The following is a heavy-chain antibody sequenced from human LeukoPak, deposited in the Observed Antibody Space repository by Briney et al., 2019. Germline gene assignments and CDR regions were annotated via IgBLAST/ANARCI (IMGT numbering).Heavy chain of an antibody. CDR2: ISYDGSNK. J-gene: IGHJ4*02. V-gene: IGHV3-30*04. CDR1: GFTFSSYA. CDR3: ARGGNDSSGYVTPFDY. Sequence: GGSLRLSCAASGFTFSSYAMHWVRQAPGKGLEWVAVISYDGSNKYYADSVRGRFTISRDNSKNTLYLQMNSLRAEDTAVYYCARGGNDSSGYVTPFDYWGQGTLVTVSS. D-gene: IGHD3-22*01.